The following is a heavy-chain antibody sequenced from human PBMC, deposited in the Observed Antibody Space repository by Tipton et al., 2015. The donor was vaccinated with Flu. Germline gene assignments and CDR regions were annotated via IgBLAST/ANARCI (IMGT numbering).Heavy chain of an antibody. J-gene: IGHJ4*02. CDR1: GGSISSGSYY. D-gene: IGHD3-22*01. Sequence: LRLSCTVSGGSISSGSYYWSWIRQPAGKGLEWIGRIYTSGSTNYNPSLKSRVTISVDTSKNQFSLKLSSVTAADTAVYYCARVRGYYDSSGYYYAFDYWGQGTLVTVPS. V-gene: IGHV4-61*02. CDR2: IYTSGST. CDR3: ARVRGYYDSSGYYYAFDY.